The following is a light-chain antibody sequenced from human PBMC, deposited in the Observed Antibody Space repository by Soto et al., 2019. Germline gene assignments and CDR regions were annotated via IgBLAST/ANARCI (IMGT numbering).Light chain of an antibody. V-gene: IGKV3-20*01. J-gene: IGKJ3*01. CDR1: QSLHNNF. Sequence: EIVLTQFPGTLSLSPGDRATLSCRASQSLHNNFLVWYQQKPGQAPRLLISSASRMATSIPDRFSGTGSGTDFALTISRLDHADVAVYYCHQSSISPLPFGPGTRVDFK. CDR2: SAS. CDR3: HQSSISPLP.